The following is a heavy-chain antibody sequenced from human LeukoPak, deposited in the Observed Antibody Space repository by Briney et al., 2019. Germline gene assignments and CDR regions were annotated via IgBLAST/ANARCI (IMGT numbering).Heavy chain of an antibody. V-gene: IGHV3-21*01. CDR1: GFTFSSYS. J-gene: IGHJ6*04. Sequence: GGSLRLSCAASGFTFSSYSMNWVRQAPGKGLEWVSSISSSSSYIYYADSVKGRFTIPRDNAKNSLYLQMNSLRAEDTAVYYCAELGITMIGGVWGKGTTVTISS. D-gene: IGHD3-10*02. CDR3: AELGITMIGGV. CDR2: ISSSSSYI.